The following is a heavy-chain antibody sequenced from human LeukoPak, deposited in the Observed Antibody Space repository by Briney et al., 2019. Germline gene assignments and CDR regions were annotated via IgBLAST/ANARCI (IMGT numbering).Heavy chain of an antibody. J-gene: IGHJ4*02. Sequence: PGGSLRLSCAASGFTFSSYAMHWVRQAPGKGLEWVAVISYDGSNKYYADSAKGRFTISRDNSKNTLYLQMNSLRAEDTAVYYCARSRAYYDIFTTYTHLYYFDYWGQGTQVTVSS. CDR3: ARSRAYYDIFTTYTHLYYFDY. V-gene: IGHV3-30*04. CDR2: ISYDGSNK. D-gene: IGHD3-9*01. CDR1: GFTFSSYA.